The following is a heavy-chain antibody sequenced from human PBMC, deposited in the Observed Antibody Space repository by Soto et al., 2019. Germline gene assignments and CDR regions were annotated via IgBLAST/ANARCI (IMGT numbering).Heavy chain of an antibody. Sequence: PSQTLSLTCAISGDSVSSNSAAWNWIRQSPSRGLEWLGRTYYRSKWYNDYAVSVKSRITINPDTSKNQFSLQLNSVTPEDTAVYYCASRELDWLPNQPYYYYYGMDVWGQGTTVTVS. D-gene: IGHD3-3*01. J-gene: IGHJ6*02. CDR3: ASRELDWLPNQPYYYYYGMDV. CDR1: GDSVSSNSAA. CDR2: TYYRSKWYN. V-gene: IGHV6-1*01.